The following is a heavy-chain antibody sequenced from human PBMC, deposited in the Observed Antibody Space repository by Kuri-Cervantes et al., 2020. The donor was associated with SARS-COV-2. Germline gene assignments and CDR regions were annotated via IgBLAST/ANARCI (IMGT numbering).Heavy chain of an antibody. J-gene: IGHJ5*02. D-gene: IGHD4-23*01. CDR2: IARSGSP. CDR3: ARLVRWSDLHWFDP. Sequence: SETLSLTCTVSGDSLNNLNYYWTWIGQPPGKGLEGIGHIARSGSPFYNPSLKSCLSISVDIHRNHFSLEVKSVTATDTALYYCARLVRWSDLHWFDPWGRGTLVTVSS. V-gene: IGHV4-39*02. CDR1: GDSLNNLNYY.